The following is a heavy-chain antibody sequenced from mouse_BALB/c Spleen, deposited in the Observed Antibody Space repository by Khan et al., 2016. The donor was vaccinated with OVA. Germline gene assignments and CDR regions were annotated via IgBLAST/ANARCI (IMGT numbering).Heavy chain of an antibody. CDR1: GYTFTSYT. Sequence: QIQLVQSGSELARPGASLKMSCKASGYTFTSYTVHWVKQRPGQGLEWIGYINPSNSYTNYNQKFKDKATLNADKSSSTAYMQLSSLTSEDSAVYYCAREGAYYRSDGWFAFWGQGTLVTVSA. CDR3: AREGAYYRSDGWFAF. D-gene: IGHD2-14*01. J-gene: IGHJ3*01. V-gene: IGHV1-4*01. CDR2: INPSNSYT.